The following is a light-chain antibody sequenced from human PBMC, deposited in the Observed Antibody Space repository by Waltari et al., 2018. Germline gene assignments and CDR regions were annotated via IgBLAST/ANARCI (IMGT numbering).Light chain of an antibody. V-gene: IGLV2-11*01. CDR3: CSYAGICNNV. Sequence: QSALTQPRSVSGSPGQSVTISCTGTSRDVGAYNFVSWYQHHPGKAPQLLLYDVTTRSSGVPDPFAGPKSTNTASLTISALQAQNEADYFCCSYAGICNNVFGTGTTVTVL. CDR1: SRDVGAYNF. CDR2: DVT. J-gene: IGLJ1*01.